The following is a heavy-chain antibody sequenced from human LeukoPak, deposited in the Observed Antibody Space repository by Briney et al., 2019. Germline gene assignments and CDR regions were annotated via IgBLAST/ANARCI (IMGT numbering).Heavy chain of an antibody. D-gene: IGHD1-1*01. CDR1: GVTFSSYW. CDR2: INTYGSTT. CDR3: ASAGPYWTIDY. J-gene: IGHJ4*02. V-gene: IGHV3-74*01. Sequence: GGSLRLSCAASGVTFSSYWMHWVRQAPGKGLVWVSLINTYGSTTTYADSVKGRFTVSRDNAKNTLYLQMTSLRAEDTAVYYCASAGPYWTIDYWGQGTLVTVYS.